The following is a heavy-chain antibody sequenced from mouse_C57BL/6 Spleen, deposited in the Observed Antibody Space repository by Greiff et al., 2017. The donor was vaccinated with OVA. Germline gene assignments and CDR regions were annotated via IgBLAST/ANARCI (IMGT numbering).Heavy chain of an antibody. CDR3: AGYYYGSHWYFDV. CDR1: GYTFTDYY. J-gene: IGHJ1*03. D-gene: IGHD1-1*01. CDR2: INPNNGGT. Sequence: VQLQQSGPELVKPGASVKISCKASGYTFTDYYMNWVKQSHGKSLEWIGDINPNNGGTSYNQKFKGKATLTVDKSSSTAYMELRSLTSEDSAVYYCAGYYYGSHWYFDVWGTGTTVTVSS. V-gene: IGHV1-26*01.